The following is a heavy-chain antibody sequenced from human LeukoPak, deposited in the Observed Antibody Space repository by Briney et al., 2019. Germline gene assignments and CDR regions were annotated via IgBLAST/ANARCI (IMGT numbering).Heavy chain of an antibody. CDR2: MNPNSGNT. D-gene: IGHD5-18*01. CDR3: ARGGYSYYYYYYGMDV. CDR1: GYTFTSYD. J-gene: IGHJ6*02. V-gene: IGHV1-8*01. Sequence: GASVKVSCKASGYTFTSYDINWVRQATGQGLEWMGWMNPNSGNTGYAQKFQGRVTITRNTSISTAYMELSSLRSEDTAVYYCARGGYSYYYYYYGMDVWGQGTTVTVSS.